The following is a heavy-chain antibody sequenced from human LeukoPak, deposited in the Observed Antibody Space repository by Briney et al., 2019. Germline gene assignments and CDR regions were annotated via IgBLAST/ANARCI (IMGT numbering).Heavy chain of an antibody. CDR2: ISDSGGTT. CDR1: GFIFSSYA. Sequence: GGSLRLSCAASGFIFSSYAMSWVRQAPGKGLEWVSAISDSGGTTYYAGSVKGRFTTSRDNSKKTLYLQMNSLRAEDTAVYYCAQEVPATDYYDSSGYGVLYYWGQGTLVTVSS. D-gene: IGHD3-22*01. V-gene: IGHV3-23*01. J-gene: IGHJ4*02. CDR3: AQEVPATDYYDSSGYGVLYY.